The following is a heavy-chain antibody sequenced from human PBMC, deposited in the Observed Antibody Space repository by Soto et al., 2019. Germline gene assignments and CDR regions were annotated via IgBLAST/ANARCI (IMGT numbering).Heavy chain of an antibody. CDR1: GYTFTSYD. V-gene: IGHV1-8*01. J-gene: IGHJ6*02. CDR2: MNPDSGNR. CDR3: ARGAITIFGVVQLGPYYYYGMDV. D-gene: IGHD3-3*01. Sequence: QVQLVQSGAEVKTPGASVKVSCKTSGYTFTSYDINWVRQATGQGLEWMGWMNPDSGNRGYAQKLQGRVTMTTDTSTSTAYMELRSLRSDDTAVYYCARGAITIFGVVQLGPYYYYGMDVWGQGTTVTVSS.